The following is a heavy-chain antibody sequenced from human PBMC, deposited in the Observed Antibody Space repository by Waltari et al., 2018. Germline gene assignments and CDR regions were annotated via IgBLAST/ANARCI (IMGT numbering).Heavy chain of an antibody. Sequence: QVQLVQSGAEVKKPGASVKVSCKTSGYTFTNYDINWVRQATGQGIEWMGWMNPNSGNTGFAQNFQDRLIMTTDTAISTAYMELTGLTSDDTAVYYCARGAAPGKGAHWFDPWGLGTLVIVSS. V-gene: IGHV1-8*01. CDR3: ARGAAPGKGAHWFDP. CDR2: MNPNSGNT. J-gene: IGHJ5*02. D-gene: IGHD6-13*01. CDR1: GYTFTNYD.